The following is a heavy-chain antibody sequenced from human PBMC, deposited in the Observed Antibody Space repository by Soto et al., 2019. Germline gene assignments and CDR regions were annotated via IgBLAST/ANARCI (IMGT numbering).Heavy chain of an antibody. Sequence: GGSLRLSCGASGFTFSNAWITWVRRAPGKGLEWVGRIKVRLLGGTTDSAAPVKGRFTISRDDSKNTLYLQMNSLKTEDTAVYYCTTDWGSGDHYIRAFDLWGQGTMVTVSS. J-gene: IGHJ3*01. D-gene: IGHD3-16*01. CDR1: GFTFSNAW. CDR3: TTDWGSGDHYIRAFDL. CDR2: IKVRLLGGTT. V-gene: IGHV3-15*01.